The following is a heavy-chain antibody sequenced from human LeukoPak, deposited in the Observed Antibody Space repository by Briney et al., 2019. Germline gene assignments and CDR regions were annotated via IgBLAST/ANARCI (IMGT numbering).Heavy chain of an antibody. CDR3: ARPGIADFDP. D-gene: IGHD6-13*01. Sequence: ASVKVSCKAFGYTFTDYYVHWVRQAPGQGLEWMGRVNPNSGGTNSAQRFRGRVTLTRDTSISTAYMELSRLTSDDTAMYYCARPGIADFDPWGQGTLVTVSS. J-gene: IGHJ5*02. V-gene: IGHV1-2*06. CDR2: VNPNSGGT. CDR1: GYTFTDYY.